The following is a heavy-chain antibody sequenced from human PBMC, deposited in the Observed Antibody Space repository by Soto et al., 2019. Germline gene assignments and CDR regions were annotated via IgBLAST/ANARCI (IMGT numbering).Heavy chain of an antibody. Sequence: SQTLSLTCAISGDLVSSNTAAWNWVRQSPSRGLEWLGRTFYRSRWHDNYAASVTGRVTITVDSARNQFSLHLTSVTPDDTAVYYCVRNVVVNPGGYHYGMDVWGQGTTVTVYS. J-gene: IGHJ6*02. CDR1: GDLVSSNTAA. D-gene: IGHD2-21*01. V-gene: IGHV6-1*01. CDR2: TFYRSRWHD. CDR3: VRNVVVNPGGYHYGMDV.